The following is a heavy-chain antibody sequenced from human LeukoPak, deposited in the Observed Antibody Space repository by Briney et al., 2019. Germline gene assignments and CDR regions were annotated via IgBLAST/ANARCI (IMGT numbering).Heavy chain of an antibody. CDR2: IAYVGIT. Sequence: SETLSLTCTVSGDSISTPSYWWGWMRQSPGKGLERIGSIAYVGITSYNPSLRSRVTISIDTSKNQFSLQLTSVTAADTAVYYCTRLPLDYSVDQWGQGTLVSVSS. J-gene: IGHJ4*02. V-gene: IGHV4-39*01. D-gene: IGHD4-11*01. CDR1: GDSISTPSYW. CDR3: TRLPLDYSVDQ.